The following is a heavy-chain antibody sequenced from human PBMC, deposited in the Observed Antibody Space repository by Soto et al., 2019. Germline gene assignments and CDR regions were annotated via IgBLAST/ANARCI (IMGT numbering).Heavy chain of an antibody. V-gene: IGHV2-26*01. CDR1: GFSLSNPRLG. J-gene: IGHJ5*02. D-gene: IGHD4-17*01. CDR2: IFSNDEK. Sequence: QVTLKESGPVLVKPTETLTLTCTVSGFSLSNPRLGVSWIRQPPGKALEWLAHIFSNDEKSFSTSLKSRRTISKDTSKRQAVLTMTNMDPVDTATYCCARITVTTSLYWFDPWGQGTLVTVSS. CDR3: ARITVTTSLYWFDP.